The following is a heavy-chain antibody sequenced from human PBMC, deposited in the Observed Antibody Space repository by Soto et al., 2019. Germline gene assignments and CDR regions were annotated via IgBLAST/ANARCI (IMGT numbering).Heavy chain of an antibody. CDR1: GGSISSSSYY. CDR3: ARQGPEDPNWFDP. J-gene: IGHJ5*02. D-gene: IGHD2-15*01. CDR2: IYYSGST. V-gene: IGHV4-39*01. Sequence: LSLTCTVSGGSISSSSYYWGWIRQPPGKGLEWIGSIYYSGSTYYNPSLKSRVTISVDTSKNQFSLKLSSVTAADTAVYYCARQGPEDPNWFDPWGQGTLVTVSS.